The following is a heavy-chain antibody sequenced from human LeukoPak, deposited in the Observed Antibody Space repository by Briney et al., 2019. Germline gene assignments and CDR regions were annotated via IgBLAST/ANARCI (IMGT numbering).Heavy chain of an antibody. CDR2: IYYSGST. CDR3: ARGYSSSWYTGGY. V-gene: IGHV4-59*01. Sequence: SETLSLTCTVSGGSISSYYWSWIRQPPGRGLEWIGYIYYSGSTNYNPSLKSRVTISVDTSKNQFSLKLSSVTAADTAVYYCARGYSSSWYTGGYWGQGTLVTVSS. D-gene: IGHD6-13*01. CDR1: GGSISSYY. J-gene: IGHJ4*02.